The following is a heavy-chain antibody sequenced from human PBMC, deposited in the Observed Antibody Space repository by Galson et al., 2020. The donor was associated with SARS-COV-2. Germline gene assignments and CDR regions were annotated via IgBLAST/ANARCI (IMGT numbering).Heavy chain of an antibody. Sequence: GGSLRLSCAASGFTFSSYAMHWVRQAPGKGLEYVSAISSNGGSTYYANSVKGRFTISRDNSKNTLYLQMGSLRAEDMAVYYCARDRYNWNDNDFDAFDIWGQGTMVTVSS. CDR3: ARDRYNWNDNDFDAFDI. D-gene: IGHD1-20*01. J-gene: IGHJ3*02. CDR1: GFTFSSYA. V-gene: IGHV3-64*01. CDR2: ISSNGGST.